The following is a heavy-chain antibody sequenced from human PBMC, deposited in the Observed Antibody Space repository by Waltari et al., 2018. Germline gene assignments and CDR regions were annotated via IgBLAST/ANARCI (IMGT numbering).Heavy chain of an antibody. CDR1: SFSFGNDW. CDR3: ARGGSVGATPGAFDS. V-gene: IGHV3-74*01. D-gene: IGHD1-26*01. J-gene: IGHJ3*02. CDR2: INKDGGGT. Sequence: EVQLVESGGGLVQPGGPLGRSRAASSFSFGNDWLHWARQAPGKGQGGGSRINKDGGGTSYASSGKGRFTIARDNAKNTGYLQMNSLRAEDTAVYFCARGGSVGATPGAFDSWGQGTMVTVSS.